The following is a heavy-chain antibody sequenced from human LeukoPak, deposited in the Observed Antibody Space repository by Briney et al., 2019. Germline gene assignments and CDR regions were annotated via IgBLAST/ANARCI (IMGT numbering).Heavy chain of an antibody. Sequence: RSLRLSCEASGFIFSGYAMHWVRQGPGKGLEWVALISYDGRNTYYADSVKGRFTISRDNSKDTLYLQMNSLRIAGTAVYYCAEDRSGSWSSHYYYGMDVWGQGTTVTVSS. J-gene: IGHJ6*02. D-gene: IGHD6-13*01. V-gene: IGHV3-30*18. CDR1: GFIFSGYA. CDR2: ISYDGRNT. CDR3: AEDRSGSWSSHYYYGMDV.